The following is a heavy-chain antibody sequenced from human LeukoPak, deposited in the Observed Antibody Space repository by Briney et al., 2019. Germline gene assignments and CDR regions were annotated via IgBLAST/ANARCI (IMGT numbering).Heavy chain of an antibody. J-gene: IGHJ3*02. V-gene: IGHV4-39*07. Sequence: SETLSLTCSVSGGSISSSSYYWGWIRQPPGKGLECIGSIHYSGSTYYNPSLKSRVTISVDTSKNQFSLKLSSVTAADTAVYYCARSFSGRGDAFDIWGQGTMVTVSS. CDR2: IHYSGST. CDR1: GGSISSSSYY. CDR3: ARSFSGRGDAFDI. D-gene: IGHD6-19*01.